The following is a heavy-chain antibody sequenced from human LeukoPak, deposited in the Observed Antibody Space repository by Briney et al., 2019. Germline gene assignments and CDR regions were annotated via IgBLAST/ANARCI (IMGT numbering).Heavy chain of an antibody. D-gene: IGHD1-7*01. CDR3: ARRVTGTTNFDY. V-gene: IGHV5-51*01. Sequence: GESLKISCEASGYRFPGYRIGWVRQMPGKGLEWMGIIYPADSDTRYSPAFRGQVTISADKSINTAYLQWSSLKASDTAMYFCARRVTGTTNFDYWGQGTLVTVSS. J-gene: IGHJ4*02. CDR2: IYPADSDT. CDR1: GYRFPGYR.